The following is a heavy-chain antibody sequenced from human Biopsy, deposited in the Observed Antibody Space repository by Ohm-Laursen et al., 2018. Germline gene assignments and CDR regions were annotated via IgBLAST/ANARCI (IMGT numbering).Heavy chain of an antibody. Sequence: VKVSCKTSGFTFNRSAMQWVRQARGQRLEWIGWIVVGGGNTNYAQKFQERVTITRDMSTSTAYMELSSPRSEDTAVYYCASRPNCGGDCSSGFDYWGQGTLVTVSS. V-gene: IGHV1-58*02. CDR3: ASRPNCGGDCSSGFDY. D-gene: IGHD2-21*02. CDR1: GFTFNRSA. CDR2: IVVGGGNT. J-gene: IGHJ4*02.